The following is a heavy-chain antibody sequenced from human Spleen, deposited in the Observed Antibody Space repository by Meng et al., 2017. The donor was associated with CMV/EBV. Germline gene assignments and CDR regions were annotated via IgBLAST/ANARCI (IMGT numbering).Heavy chain of an antibody. D-gene: IGHD3-3*01. CDR1: GFTFSSYE. V-gene: IGHV3-48*03. CDR3: ARDLIRTITIFGVAHYGMDV. Sequence: GESLKISCAASGFTFSSYEMNWVRQAPGKGLEWVSYISSSGSTIHYADSVKGRFTISRDNAKNSLYLQMNSLRAEDTAVYYCARDLIRTITIFGVAHYGMDVWGQGTTVTVSS. J-gene: IGHJ6*02. CDR2: ISSSGSTI.